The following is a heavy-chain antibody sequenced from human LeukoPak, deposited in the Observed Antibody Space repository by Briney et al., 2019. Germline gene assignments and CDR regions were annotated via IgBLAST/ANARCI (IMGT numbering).Heavy chain of an antibody. CDR1: GGSVSSGSYY. D-gene: IGHD4-17*01. CDR3: ARVGDKAGFPDY. Sequence: SSETLSLTCTVSGGSVSSGSYYWSWIRQPPGKGLEWIGYIYYSGSTNYNPSLKSRVTISVDTSKNQFSLKLSSVTAADTAVYYCARVGDKAGFPDYWGQGTLVTVSS. V-gene: IGHV4-61*01. CDR2: IYYSGST. J-gene: IGHJ4*02.